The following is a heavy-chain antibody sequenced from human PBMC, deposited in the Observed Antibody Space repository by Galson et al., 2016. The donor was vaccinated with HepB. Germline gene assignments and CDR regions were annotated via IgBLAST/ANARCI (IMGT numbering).Heavy chain of an antibody. D-gene: IGHD3-9*01. Sequence: SLRLSCAGSGFNFDDYTMHWVRQSPEKGLVWVSLITWNGGATFYADYVKGRFTISRDSSKSSLHLPMNDLRSEDTAVYYCAKDIYPYYDVMTGDNAFDLWGQGTLVTVSS. V-gene: IGHV3-43*01. CDR1: GFNFDDYT. CDR2: ITWNGGAT. CDR3: AKDIYPYYDVMTGDNAFDL. J-gene: IGHJ3*01.